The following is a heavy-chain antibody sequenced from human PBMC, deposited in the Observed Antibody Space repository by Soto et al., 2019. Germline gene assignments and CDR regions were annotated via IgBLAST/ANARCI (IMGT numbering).Heavy chain of an antibody. D-gene: IGHD3-10*01. V-gene: IGHV4-59*08. Sequence: SETLSLTCTVSGGSISSYYWSWIRQPPGKGLKWIGYIYYSGSTNYNPSLKSRVTISVDTSKNQFSLKLSSVTAADTAVYYFARNTGSDYNGIGLNWFDPWGQGTLVTVGS. CDR1: GGSISSYY. CDR2: IYYSGST. CDR3: ARNTGSDYNGIGLNWFDP. J-gene: IGHJ5*02.